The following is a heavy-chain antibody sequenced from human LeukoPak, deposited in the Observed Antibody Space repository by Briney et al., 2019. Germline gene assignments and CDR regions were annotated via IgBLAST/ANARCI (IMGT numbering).Heavy chain of an antibody. V-gene: IGHV3-7*01. Sequence: GGSLRPSCAASGLTFSKSWMNWVRQAPGKGLEWIAIIKSDGSETIYVDSVKGRFTISRDNAKNSLHLQMSSLKVEDKAVYYCASGTGWLIESWGQGTQVIVSS. CDR2: IKSDGSET. D-gene: IGHD6-19*01. CDR1: GLTFSKSW. CDR3: ASGTGWLIES. J-gene: IGHJ4*02.